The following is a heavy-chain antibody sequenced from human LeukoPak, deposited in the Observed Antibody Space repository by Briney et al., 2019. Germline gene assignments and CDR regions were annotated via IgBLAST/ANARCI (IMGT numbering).Heavy chain of an antibody. CDR3: AKQSGRGFWSARGWFDP. Sequence: GGSLRLSCEASGFTFNTHAIIWVRQAPAQGLEAVASSTSSGRTPYYPASVKGRFTISRANSKNTLYLQLNSLRAEDTAVYYCAKQSGRGFWSARGWFDPWGQGTLVTVSS. CDR1: GFTFNTHA. D-gene: IGHD3-3*01. J-gene: IGHJ5*02. V-gene: IGHV3-23*01. CDR2: STSSGRTP.